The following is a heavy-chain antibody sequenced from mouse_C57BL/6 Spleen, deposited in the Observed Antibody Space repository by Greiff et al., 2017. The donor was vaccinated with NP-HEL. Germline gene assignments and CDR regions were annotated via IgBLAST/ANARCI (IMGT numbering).Heavy chain of an antibody. CDR1: GYTFTGYW. Sequence: QVQLQQSGAELMKPGASVKLSCKATGYTFTGYWIEWVKQRPGHGLEWIGEILPGSGSTTYNEKFKGKATFTADTSTNTAYMQLSSLTTEDSAIYYCARPRQLRTRDFDYWGQGTTLTVSS. CDR2: ILPGSGST. CDR3: ARPRQLRTRDFDY. J-gene: IGHJ2*01. D-gene: IGHD3-2*02. V-gene: IGHV1-9*01.